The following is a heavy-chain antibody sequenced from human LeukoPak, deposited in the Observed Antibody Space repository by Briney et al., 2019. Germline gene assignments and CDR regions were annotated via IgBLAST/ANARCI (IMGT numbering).Heavy chain of an antibody. Sequence: GGSLRLSCAASRFTFRSYSMNWVRQAPGKGLEWVSAIDPSSTYIYYADSVKGRFTISRDNAENSLYLQMNSLRVEDTAVYYCASSTVAAMSRGDDAFDIWGQGTMVTVSS. D-gene: IGHD6-19*01. CDR3: ASSTVAAMSRGDDAFDI. J-gene: IGHJ3*02. CDR2: IDPSSTYI. V-gene: IGHV3-21*01. CDR1: RFTFRSYS.